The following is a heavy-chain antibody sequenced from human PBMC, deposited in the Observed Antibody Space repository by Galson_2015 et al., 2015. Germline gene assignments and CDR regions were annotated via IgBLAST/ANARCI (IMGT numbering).Heavy chain of an antibody. J-gene: IGHJ4*02. CDR1: GGSFSGYY. Sequence: ETLSLTCAVYGGSFSGYYWNWIRQPPGKGLEWIGEINHSGSSNYNPSLKSRVTMSVDTSNNQFSLKLNSVTAADTAVYYCARWEVTTVTKYHYWGQGTLVTVSS. CDR2: INHSGSS. D-gene: IGHD4-17*01. CDR3: ARWEVTTVTKYHY. V-gene: IGHV4-34*01.